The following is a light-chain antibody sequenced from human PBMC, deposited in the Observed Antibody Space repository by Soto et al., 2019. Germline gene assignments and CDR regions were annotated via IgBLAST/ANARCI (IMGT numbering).Light chain of an antibody. J-gene: IGKJ1*01. Sequence: DIVLRQSPGTLSLSPGQRATLSCRASQNIRSNYIAWFQQKPGQPPRPLIYGAINRATGIPARFSGSGSGTEFTLTISSLEPEDFVVYYCQQYHSPPLTFGPGTKVDIK. CDR2: GAI. CDR3: QQYHSPPLT. CDR1: QNIRSNY. V-gene: IGKV3-20*01.